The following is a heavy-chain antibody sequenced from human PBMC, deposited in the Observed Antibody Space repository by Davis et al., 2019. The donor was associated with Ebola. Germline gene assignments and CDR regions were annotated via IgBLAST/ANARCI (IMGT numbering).Heavy chain of an antibody. CDR1: GFTFSDYY. CDR2: INHSGST. CDR3: ARTVAAAGYYYYGMDV. D-gene: IGHD6-13*01. Sequence: ESLKISCAASGFTFSDYYMSWIRQPPGKGLEWIGEINHSGSTNYNPSLKSRVTISVDTSKNQFSLKLSSVTAADTAVYYCARTVAAAGYYYYGMDVWGQGTTVTVSS. V-gene: IGHV4-34*01. J-gene: IGHJ6*02.